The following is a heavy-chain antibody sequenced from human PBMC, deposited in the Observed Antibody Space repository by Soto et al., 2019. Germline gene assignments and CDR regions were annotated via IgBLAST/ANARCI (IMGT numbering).Heavy chain of an antibody. CDR1: GFTFSSYG. Sequence: GGSLRLSCAASGFTFSSYGMHWVRQAPGKGLEWVAVISYDGSKKYYADSVKGRFTISRDNSKNTLYLQMNSLRAEDTAVYYCAKDFSSWYYFDYWGQGTLVTVSS. CDR3: AKDFSSWYYFDY. J-gene: IGHJ4*02. D-gene: IGHD6-13*01. V-gene: IGHV3-30*18. CDR2: ISYDGSKK.